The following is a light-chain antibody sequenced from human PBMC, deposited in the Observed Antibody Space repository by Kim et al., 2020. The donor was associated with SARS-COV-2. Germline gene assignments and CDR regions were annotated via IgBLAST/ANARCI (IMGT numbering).Light chain of an antibody. Sequence: QSVLTQPPSLSGTPGQTVTISCSGSRSNIGSNAVNWYQQLPGTPPQLRIYNNDQRPSGVPDRFSGFKSGTSASLAISGLRSDDDSDYYCAVWDDSLNGWVFGGGTKLTVL. J-gene: IGLJ3*02. CDR2: NND. CDR3: AVWDDSLNGWV. CDR1: RSNIGSNA. V-gene: IGLV1-44*01.